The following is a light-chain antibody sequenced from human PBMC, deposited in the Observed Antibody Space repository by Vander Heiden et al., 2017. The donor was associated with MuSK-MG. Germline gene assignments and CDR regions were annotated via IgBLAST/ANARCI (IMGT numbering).Light chain of an antibody. V-gene: IGKV3-11*01. CDR2: DAS. CDR3: QQRNLGHPQET. Sequence: EIVLTQSPVTLSLSPGARATLSCRASQNINNYLAWYQQKPGQAPRLLIFDASNRATGIKARFSCSGDGTDFILTISSREPEDFAVYFCQQRNLGHPQETFGQGTKVEIK. J-gene: IGKJ1*01. CDR1: QNINNY.